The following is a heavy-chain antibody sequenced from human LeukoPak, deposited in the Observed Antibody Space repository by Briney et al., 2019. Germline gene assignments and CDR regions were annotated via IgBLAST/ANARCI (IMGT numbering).Heavy chain of an antibody. J-gene: IGHJ4*02. D-gene: IGHD2-21*01. Sequence: GGSLRLSCAASGFTFSSYWMSWVRQAPGKGLEWVANIKQDGSEKYYVDSVKSRFTVSRDNAKNSLYLQMNSLRAEDTAVYYCARGFRGYYFDYWGQGTVVTVSS. V-gene: IGHV3-7*03. CDR3: ARGFRGYYFDY. CDR2: IKQDGSEK. CDR1: GFTFSSYW.